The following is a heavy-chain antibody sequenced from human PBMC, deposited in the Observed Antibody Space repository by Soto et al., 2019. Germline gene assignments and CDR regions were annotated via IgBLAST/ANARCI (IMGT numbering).Heavy chain of an antibody. Sequence: EVQLVESGGVLVQPGESLRLSCVASGFTFDDYWMNWVRQAPGNGLEWVAIINKDGSERYYVDSVKGRFTISRDNSKDSLFLQMESLGAEDTALYYCARDGHNTNDVDRWGQGTRVTVSS. J-gene: IGHJ5*02. CDR2: INKDGSER. V-gene: IGHV3-7*01. CDR3: ARDGHNTNDVDR. CDR1: GFTFDDYW. D-gene: IGHD1-20*01.